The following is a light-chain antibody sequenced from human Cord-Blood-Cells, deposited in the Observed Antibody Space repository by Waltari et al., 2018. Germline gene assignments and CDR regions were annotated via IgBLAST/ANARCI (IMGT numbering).Light chain of an antibody. Sequence: DIVMTQSPDSLAVSLGERATINCKSSQSVLYSSNNKNYLAWYQQKPGQPPKLLIYWASTRESGVPYRFSGSGSGTDFTLTISSLQAEDVAVYYCQQYYSTPYTFGRGTKLENK. J-gene: IGKJ2*01. V-gene: IGKV4-1*01. CDR3: QQYYSTPYT. CDR2: WAS. CDR1: QSVLYSSNNKNY.